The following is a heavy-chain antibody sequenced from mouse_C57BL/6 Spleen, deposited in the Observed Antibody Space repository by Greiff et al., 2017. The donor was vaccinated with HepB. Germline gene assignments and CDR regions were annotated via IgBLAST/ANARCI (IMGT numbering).Heavy chain of an antibody. D-gene: IGHD1-1*01. CDR3: ARSEASTVVAPGY. CDR1: GYAFSSYW. J-gene: IGHJ2*01. CDR2: IYPGDGDT. V-gene: IGHV1-80*01. Sequence: QVQLQQSGAELVKPGASVKISCKASGYAFSSYWMNWVKQRPGKGLEWIGQIYPGDGDTNYNGKFKGKATLTADKSSSTAYMQLSSLTSEDSAVYFGARSEASTVVAPGYWGQGTTLTVSS.